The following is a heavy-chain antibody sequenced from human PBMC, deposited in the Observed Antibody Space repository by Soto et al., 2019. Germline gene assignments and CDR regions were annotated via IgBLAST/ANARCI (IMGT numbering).Heavy chain of an antibody. V-gene: IGHV3-11*05. J-gene: IGHJ4*02. Sequence: QVQLVESGGGLVKPGGSLRLSCAASGFTFSDYYMSWIRQAPGKGLERVSYISSSSSYTNYADSVKGRFTISTDNPKNSLYLQMNSLRAEDTAVYYCARDHHRYSGYDYVDYWGQGTLVTVSS. CDR1: GFTFSDYY. CDR3: ARDHHRYSGYDYVDY. CDR2: ISSSSSYT. D-gene: IGHD5-12*01.